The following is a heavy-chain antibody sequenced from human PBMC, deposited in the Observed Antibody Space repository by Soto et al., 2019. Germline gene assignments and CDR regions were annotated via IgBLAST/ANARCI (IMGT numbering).Heavy chain of an antibody. CDR3: ARGSGGWGSDAFDI. D-gene: IGHD3-16*01. V-gene: IGHV1-8*01. CDR1: GYTFASYD. Sequence: GASVKVSCKASGYTFASYDINWVRQATGQGLEWMGWMNPNSGNTGYAQKFQGRVTMTRNTSISTAYMELSSLRSEDTAVYYCARGSGGWGSDAFDIWGQGTMVTVSS. CDR2: MNPNSGNT. J-gene: IGHJ3*02.